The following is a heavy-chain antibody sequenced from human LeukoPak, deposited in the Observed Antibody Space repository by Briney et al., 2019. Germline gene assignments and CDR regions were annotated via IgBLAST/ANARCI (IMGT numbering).Heavy chain of an antibody. CDR1: GGSISGGSYY. CDR2: IYTSGST. Sequence: SQTLSLTCTVSGGSISGGSYYWSWIRQPAGKGLEWIGRIYTSGSTNYNPSLKSRVTISVDTSKNQFSLKLSSVTAADTAVYYCARDSHTGVGDDAFDIWGQGTMVTVSS. J-gene: IGHJ3*02. CDR3: ARDSHTGVGDDAFDI. D-gene: IGHD3-16*01. V-gene: IGHV4-61*02.